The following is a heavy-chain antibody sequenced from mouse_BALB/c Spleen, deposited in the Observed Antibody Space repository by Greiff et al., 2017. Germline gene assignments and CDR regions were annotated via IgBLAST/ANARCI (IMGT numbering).Heavy chain of an antibody. CDR1: GFTFSSYG. CDR2: ISSGGSYT. Sequence: DVMLVESGGDLVKPGGSLKLSCAASGFTFSSYGMSWVRQTPDKRLEWVATISSGGSYTYYPDSVKGRFTISRDNAKNTLYLQMSSLKSEDTAMYYCARHPPLYDGYAMDYWGQGTSVTVSS. D-gene: IGHD2-12*01. V-gene: IGHV5-6*02. J-gene: IGHJ4*01. CDR3: ARHPPLYDGYAMDY.